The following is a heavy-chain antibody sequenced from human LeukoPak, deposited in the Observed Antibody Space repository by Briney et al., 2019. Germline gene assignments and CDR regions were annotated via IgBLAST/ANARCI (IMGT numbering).Heavy chain of an antibody. Sequence: PSETLSLTCTVSGDSLTNFYWSWIRQPPGKGLEWVASIFDNGSTNDNRSLKSRVTISLDTSNNQFSLTVNSVTAADTAVYYCARGSRLRWSGGYFDYWGQGTLVTVSS. D-gene: IGHD4-23*01. J-gene: IGHJ4*02. CDR3: ARGSRLRWSGGYFDY. CDR1: GDSLTNFY. CDR2: IFDNGST. V-gene: IGHV4-59*01.